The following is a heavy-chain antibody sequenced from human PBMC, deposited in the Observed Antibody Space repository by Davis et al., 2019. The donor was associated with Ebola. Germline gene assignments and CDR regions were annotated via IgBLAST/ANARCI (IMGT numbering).Heavy chain of an antibody. D-gene: IGHD7-27*01. J-gene: IGHJ4*02. CDR2: MKEGGSKI. CDR3: ATDNWGPAL. Sequence: PGGSLRLSCEVSGFNFDKSWMTWVRQAPGKGLEWVANMKEGGSKINYVDSVKGRFTISRDNAKKSLYLDMSSVRVDDTAVYYCATDNWGPALWGQGTLVTVSS. V-gene: IGHV3-7*01. CDR1: GFNFDKSW.